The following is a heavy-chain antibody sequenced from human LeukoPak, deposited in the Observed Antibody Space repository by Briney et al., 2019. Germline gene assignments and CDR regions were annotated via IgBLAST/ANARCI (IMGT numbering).Heavy chain of an antibody. CDR2: IYYSGST. J-gene: IGHJ6*03. V-gene: IGHV4-59*01. Sequence: PSETLSLTCTVSGGSISSYYWSWIRQPPGKGLEWIGYIYYSGSTNYNPSLKSRVTISVDTSKNQFSLKLSSVTAADTVVYYCARERDGYNPDYYYMDVWGKGTTVTVSS. CDR1: GGSISSYY. CDR3: ARERDGYNPDYYYMDV. D-gene: IGHD5-24*01.